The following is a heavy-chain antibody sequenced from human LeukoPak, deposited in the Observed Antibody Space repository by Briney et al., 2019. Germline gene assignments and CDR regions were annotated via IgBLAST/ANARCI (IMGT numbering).Heavy chain of an antibody. CDR3: TRNALYGDPSYYYMDV. CDR2: IKQDGSDI. CDR1: GFTFNGFW. J-gene: IGHJ6*03. Sequence: GGSLRLSCAASGFTFNGFWMSWVRQAPGKGLEWVANIKQDGSDIYYLGSVRGRFTISRDNAMNSLYLQMNSLRAEDTAVYYCTRNALYGDPSYYYMDVWGEGTTVTVSS. V-gene: IGHV3-7*01. D-gene: IGHD4-17*01.